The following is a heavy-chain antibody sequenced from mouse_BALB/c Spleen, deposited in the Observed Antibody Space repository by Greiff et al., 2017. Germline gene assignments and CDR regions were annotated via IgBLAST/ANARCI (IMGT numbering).Heavy chain of an antibody. J-gene: IGHJ2*01. CDR3: ARSDWVLYFDD. Sequence: VKLMESGAELAKPGASVKMSCKASGYTFTSYWMHWVKQRPGQGLEWIGYINPSTGYTEYNQKFKDKATLTADKSSSTAYMQLSSLTSEDSAVYYCARSDWVLYFDDWGQGTTLTVSS. CDR1: GYTFTSYW. CDR2: INPSTGYT. V-gene: IGHV1-7*01. D-gene: IGHD4-1*01.